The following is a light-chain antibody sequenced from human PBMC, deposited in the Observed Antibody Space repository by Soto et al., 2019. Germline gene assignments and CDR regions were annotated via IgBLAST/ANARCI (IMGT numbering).Light chain of an antibody. V-gene: IGKV1-39*01. CDR1: ENISRH. CDR3: QQTYTTLSIT. J-gene: IGKJ5*01. CDR2: AAS. Sequence: DIQMTQSPSSLSGSVGDRVTITCRASENISRHLNWYQQKPGKAPKLLIYAASSLQNGVTSRFSGGGSGTDFTLTISNLQPEDFATYYCQQTYTTLSITFGQGTRLESK.